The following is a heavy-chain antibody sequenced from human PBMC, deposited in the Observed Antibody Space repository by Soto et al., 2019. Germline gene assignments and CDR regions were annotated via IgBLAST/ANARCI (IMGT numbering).Heavy chain of an antibody. CDR3: AREKVGTTFFDN. D-gene: IGHD1-1*01. J-gene: IGHJ4*02. CDR2: IYPSVSS. V-gene: IGHV4-38-2*02. CDR1: GFAISRGYY. Sequence: SETLSLTCSVSGFAISRGYYWSWVRQPPGKGLEWIGSIYPSVSSYHNPSLATRLRLSIDTSKNQFTLNLTSVTDADTALYFCAREKVGTTFFDNWGQGIQVTVSS.